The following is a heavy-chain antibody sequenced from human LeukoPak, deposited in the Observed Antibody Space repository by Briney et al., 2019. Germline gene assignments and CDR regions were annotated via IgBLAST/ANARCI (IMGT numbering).Heavy chain of an antibody. CDR1: GGSFSGYY. D-gene: IGHD2-2*01. V-gene: IGHV4-34*01. CDR2: INHSGST. J-gene: IGHJ6*02. CDR3: ARGRGTRYCSSTSCYGMDV. Sequence: SETLSLTCAVYGGSFSGYYWSWIRQPPVKGLEGIGEINHSGSTNYNPSLKSRATISVDTSKNQFSLKLSSVTAADTAVYYCARGRGTRYCSSTSCYGMDVWGQGTTVTVPS.